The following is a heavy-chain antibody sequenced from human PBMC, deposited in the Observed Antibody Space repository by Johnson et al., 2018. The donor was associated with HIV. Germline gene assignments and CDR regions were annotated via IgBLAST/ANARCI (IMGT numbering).Heavy chain of an antibody. CDR1: GFTFSSYA. CDR3: AKDMGRYSSSSAAFDI. CDR2: ISYDGSNK. V-gene: IGHV3-30*04. Sequence: QVQLVESGGGVVQPGRSLRLSCAASGFTFSSYAMHWVRQAPGKGLEWVAVISYDGSNKYYADSVKGRFTISRDNAKNSLYLQMNSLRAEDTALYYCAKDMGRYSSSSAAFDIWGQGTMVTVSS. J-gene: IGHJ3*02. D-gene: IGHD6-6*01.